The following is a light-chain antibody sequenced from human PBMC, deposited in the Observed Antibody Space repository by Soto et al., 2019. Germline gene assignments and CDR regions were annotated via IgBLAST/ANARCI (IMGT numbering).Light chain of an antibody. CDR2: DTF. J-gene: IGKJ1*01. V-gene: IGKV3-20*01. Sequence: PGARATLSCTPSQTADTKSLAWYQQKPGQAPRLLISDTFSRATGIPDRFSGSGSGTDFTLTISRREPEDFAVYYCQQYGSSPSWTFGQGTKVDIK. CDR1: QTADTKS. CDR3: QQYGSSPSWT.